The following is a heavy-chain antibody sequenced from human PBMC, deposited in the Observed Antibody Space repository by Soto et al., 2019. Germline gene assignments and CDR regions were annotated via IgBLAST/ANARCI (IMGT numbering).Heavy chain of an antibody. CDR1: GFTFSSYW. Sequence: EVQLVESGGGLVQPGGSLRLSCAASGFTFSSYWMRWVRQAPGKGLEWVANIKQDGSEKYYVDSVKGRFTISRDNAKNSLYLQMNSLRAEDTAVYYCAREYSSSSSYFAYWGQGTLVTVSS. CDR3: AREYSSSSSYFAY. V-gene: IGHV3-7*03. J-gene: IGHJ4*02. D-gene: IGHD6-6*01. CDR2: IKQDGSEK.